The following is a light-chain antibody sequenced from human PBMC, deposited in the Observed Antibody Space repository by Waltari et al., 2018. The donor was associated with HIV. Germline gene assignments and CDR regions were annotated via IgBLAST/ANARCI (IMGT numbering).Light chain of an antibody. CDR3: GTWDGSLSGVV. Sequence: QSVLTQPPSVSAAPGQKVTMSCSGTSPDIGTNYVSWYQHVPGMTPKLLIYDNNKRPSGFPDRFSGSKSGTSATLGITGLQTGDEADYYCGTWDGSLSGVVFGGGTKLTVL. CDR1: SPDIGTNY. V-gene: IGLV1-51*01. J-gene: IGLJ2*01. CDR2: DNN.